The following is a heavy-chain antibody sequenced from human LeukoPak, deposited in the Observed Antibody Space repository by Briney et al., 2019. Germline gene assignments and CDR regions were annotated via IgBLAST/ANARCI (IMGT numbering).Heavy chain of an antibody. Sequence: ASVTVSCKASGYTFTGYYMHWVRQAPGQGLEWMGWINPNSGGTNYAQKFQGRVTMTRDTSISTAYMELSRLRSDDTAVYYCARAPVLLWFGELYYFDYWGQGTLVTVSS. D-gene: IGHD3-10*01. V-gene: IGHV1-2*02. CDR1: GYTFTGYY. J-gene: IGHJ4*02. CDR3: ARAPVLLWFGELYYFDY. CDR2: INPNSGGT.